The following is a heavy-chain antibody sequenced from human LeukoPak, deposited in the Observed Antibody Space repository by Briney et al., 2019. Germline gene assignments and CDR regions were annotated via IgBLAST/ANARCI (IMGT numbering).Heavy chain of an antibody. D-gene: IGHD2-2*01. J-gene: IGHJ4*02. Sequence: HGGSLRLSCAASGFTFSSYAMHWVRQAPGKGLEWVAVISYDGSNKYYADSVKGRFTISRDNSKNTLYLQMNSLRAEDTAVYYCARDSLIVVVPAFDYWGQGTLVTVSS. CDR3: ARDSLIVVVPAFDY. V-gene: IGHV3-30*04. CDR1: GFTFSSYA. CDR2: ISYDGSNK.